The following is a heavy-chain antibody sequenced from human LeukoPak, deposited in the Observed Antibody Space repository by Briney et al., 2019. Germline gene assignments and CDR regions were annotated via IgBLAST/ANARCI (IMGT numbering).Heavy chain of an antibody. Sequence: PGGSLGLSCAASGFTFSTYEMHWVRQAPGKGLEWVSYMSTTGDIIYYADSVKGRFTISRDNAKNSLYLQMDSLRAEDTAVYYCARDDGGRHTSSLDYWGQGTLVAVSS. CDR3: ARDDGGRHTSSLDY. V-gene: IGHV3-48*03. CDR1: GFTFSTYE. CDR2: MSTTGDII. J-gene: IGHJ4*02. D-gene: IGHD6-6*01.